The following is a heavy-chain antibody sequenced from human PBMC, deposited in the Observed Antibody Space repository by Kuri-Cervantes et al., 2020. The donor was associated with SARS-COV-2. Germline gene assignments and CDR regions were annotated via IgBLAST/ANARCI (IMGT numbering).Heavy chain of an antibody. V-gene: IGHV3-30-3*01. Sequence: GESLKISCAASGFYFNDYFLHWVRQSPGKGLEWVAVISYDGGNKYYADSVKGRFTISRDNAKNSLYLQMNSLRAEDTAVYYCARDPGPKAHYGMDVWGQGTTVTVS. CDR3: ARDPGPKAHYGMDV. J-gene: IGHJ6*02. CDR1: GFYFNDYF. CDR2: ISYDGGNK.